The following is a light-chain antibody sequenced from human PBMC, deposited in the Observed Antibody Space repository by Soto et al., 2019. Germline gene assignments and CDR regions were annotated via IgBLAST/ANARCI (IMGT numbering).Light chain of an antibody. Sequence: QTVVTQEPSFSVSPGGTVTLTCGLTSGSVSTSYYPSWYQQTPGQAPRTLIYNTNTRSFGVPDRFSGSILGNKAALTIAGAQADDESDYYCMLHVGSGISVVGGGTKLTVL. J-gene: IGLJ2*01. CDR3: MLHVGSGISV. CDR2: NTN. V-gene: IGLV8-61*01. CDR1: SGSVSTSYY.